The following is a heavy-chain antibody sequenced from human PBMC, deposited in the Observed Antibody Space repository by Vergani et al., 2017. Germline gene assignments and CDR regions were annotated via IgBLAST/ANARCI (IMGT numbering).Heavy chain of an antibody. V-gene: IGHV3-7*01. Sequence: EVQLVESGGGLVQPGGSLRLSCAASGFTFSSYWMSWVRQAPGEGLEWVANIKQDGSEKYYVDSVKGRFTISRDNAKNSLYLQMNSLRAEDTAVYYCAREGRSVVATGNWFDPWGQGTLVTVAS. CDR3: AREGRSVVATGNWFDP. CDR2: IKQDGSEK. CDR1: GFTFSSYW. J-gene: IGHJ5*02. D-gene: IGHD2-2*01.